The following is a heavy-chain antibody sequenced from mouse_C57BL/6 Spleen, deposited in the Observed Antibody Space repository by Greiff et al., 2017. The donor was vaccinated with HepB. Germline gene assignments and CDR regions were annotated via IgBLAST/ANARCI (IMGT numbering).Heavy chain of an antibody. V-gene: IGHV1-9*01. CDR1: GYTFTGYW. J-gene: IGHJ2*01. CDR2: ILPGSGST. CDR3: ARGGYDGYQRYFDY. Sequence: QVQLQQSGAELMKPGASVKLSCKATGYTFTGYWIERVKPGPGHGLEWIGEILPGSGSTNYNEKFKGKATFTADTSANTAYMQPSSLTTEDSAIYDCARGGYDGYQRYFDYWGQGTTLTVSS. D-gene: IGHD2-3*01.